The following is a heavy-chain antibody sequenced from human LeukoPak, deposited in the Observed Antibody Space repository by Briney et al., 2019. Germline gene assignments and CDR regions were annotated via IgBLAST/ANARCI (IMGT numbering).Heavy chain of an antibody. D-gene: IGHD3-16*02. CDR3: ARRGMITFGGVIVIRKHFDY. V-gene: IGHV4-39*07. CDR2: IYYSGST. Sequence: SETLSLTCTVSGGSISSSNYYWGWIRQPPGKGLEWIGRIYYSGSTYYKSSLKSRVTISVDTSKNQFSLKLSSVTAADTAVYYCARRGMITFGGVIVIRKHFDYWGQGTLVTVSS. CDR1: GGSISSSNYY. J-gene: IGHJ4*02.